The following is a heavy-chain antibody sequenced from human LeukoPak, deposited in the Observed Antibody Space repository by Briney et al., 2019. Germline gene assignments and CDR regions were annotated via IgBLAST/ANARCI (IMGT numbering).Heavy chain of an antibody. CDR1: GFSLSTSGVG. V-gene: IGHV2-5*02. D-gene: IGHD5-12*01. CDR2: IYWDDDK. CDR3: AHVPYGGYHFDY. J-gene: IGHJ4*02. Sequence: SGPTLVKPTQTLTLTCTFSGFSLSTSGVGVGWLRHPPGKALEWLALIYWDDDKRYSPSLKSRLTINKDTSKNQVVLTMTNMDPVDTATYYCAHVPYGGYHFDYWGQGTLVTVSS.